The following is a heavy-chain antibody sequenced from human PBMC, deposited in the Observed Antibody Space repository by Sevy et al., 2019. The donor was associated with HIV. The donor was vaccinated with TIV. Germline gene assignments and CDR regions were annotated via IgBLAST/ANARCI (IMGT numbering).Heavy chain of an antibody. CDR3: AQGGIAAPGIFDY. Sequence: GGSLRLSCAASGFTFSKYAMTWVRQAPGKGLEWVSTISVSAETYYADAVKGRFAISRDNSKNTLYLQFNSLGADDTAVFYCAQGGIAAPGIFDYWGQGTLVTVSS. D-gene: IGHD6-13*01. CDR2: ISVSAET. CDR1: GFTFSKYA. J-gene: IGHJ4*02. V-gene: IGHV3-23*01.